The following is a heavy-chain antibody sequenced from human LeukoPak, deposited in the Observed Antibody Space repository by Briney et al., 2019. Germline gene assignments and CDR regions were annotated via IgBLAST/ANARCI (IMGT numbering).Heavy chain of an antibody. J-gene: IGHJ4*02. Sequence: GGSLTLSCAASGFTFSSYSVNWVRQAPGKGLGWVSSISSSSSYIYYADSVKGRFTISRDNAKNSLYLQMNSLRAEDTAVYYCAREQGRGYSGYDYWGQGTLVTVSS. CDR2: ISSSSSYI. CDR3: AREQGRGYSGYDY. CDR1: GFTFSSYS. D-gene: IGHD5-12*01. V-gene: IGHV3-21*01.